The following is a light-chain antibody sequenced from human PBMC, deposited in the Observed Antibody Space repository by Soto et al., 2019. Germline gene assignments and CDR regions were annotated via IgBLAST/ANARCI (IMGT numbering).Light chain of an antibody. Sequence: DIQMTQSPSSVSASVGDRVTITCRASQSISSWLAWYQQKPGKAPKLLIYEASSLQSGVPSRFSGSASGTDFTLTISSLQPEDFATYYCLQDYTYPWTFGQGTKVDIK. CDR2: EAS. V-gene: IGKV1-5*03. CDR1: QSISSW. J-gene: IGKJ1*01. CDR3: LQDYTYPWT.